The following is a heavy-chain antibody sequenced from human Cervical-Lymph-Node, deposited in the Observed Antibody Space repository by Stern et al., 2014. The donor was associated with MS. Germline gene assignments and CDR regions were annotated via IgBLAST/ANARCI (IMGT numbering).Heavy chain of an antibody. CDR2: IIPIFGTV. J-gene: IGHJ4*02. CDR1: GDTFSNHA. CDR3: ARVDFQGDYFDY. D-gene: IGHD3-16*01. V-gene: IGHV1-69*01. Sequence: VHLVESVAEVKKPGSSVKVSCKASGDTFSNHAISWVRQAPGQGLEWMGGIIPIFGTVNYAQKFQGRVTITADESTSTAYMELSSLRSEDTAVYYCARVDFQGDYFDYWGQGTLVTVSS.